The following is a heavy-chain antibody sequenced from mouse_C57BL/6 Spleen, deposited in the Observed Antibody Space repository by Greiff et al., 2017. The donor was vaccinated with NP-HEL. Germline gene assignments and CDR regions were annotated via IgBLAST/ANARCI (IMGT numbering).Heavy chain of an antibody. J-gene: IGHJ2*01. V-gene: IGHV1-82*01. CDR1: GYAFSSSW. D-gene: IGHD1-1*01. CDR2: IYPGDGDT. Sequence: VQLKESGPELVKPGASVKISCKASGYAFSSSWMNWVKQRPGKGLEWIGRIYPGDGDTNYNGKFKGKATLTADKSSSTAYMQLSSLTSEDSAVYFCARGGYYGSSYNFDYWGQGTTLTVSS. CDR3: ARGGYYGSSYNFDY.